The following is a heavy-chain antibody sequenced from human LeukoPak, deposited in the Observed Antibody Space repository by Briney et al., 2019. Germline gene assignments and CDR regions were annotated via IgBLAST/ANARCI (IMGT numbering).Heavy chain of an antibody. J-gene: IGHJ4*02. Sequence: ASVRVSCKASGYTFIDHYIHWVRQARGQGLEWVGWINPKSGVTDPAQKFQGRVSMTMDTYITTVYLEVNRLTYDDTAVYFCAREGPYCESGTCPIQFDFWGQGSPVTVSS. CDR1: GYTFIDHY. V-gene: IGHV1-2*02. CDR2: INPKSGVT. D-gene: IGHD2-21*01. CDR3: AREGPYCESGTCPIQFDF.